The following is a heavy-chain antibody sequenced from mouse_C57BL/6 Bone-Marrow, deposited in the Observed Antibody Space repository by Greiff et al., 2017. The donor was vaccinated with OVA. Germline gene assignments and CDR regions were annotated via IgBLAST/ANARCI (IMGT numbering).Heavy chain of an antibody. J-gene: IGHJ1*03. Sequence: EVQLQQSGPVLARPGASVKMSCKPSGYTFTSYWMHWVNQRPGQGLEWIGAIYPGNSDTSYNQKFKGKAKLTAVPSARTAYMESSSLTNEDSAGYYCTRLGRSYVRYFDVWGTGTTVTVSS. CDR2: IYPGNSDT. CDR3: TRLGRSYVRYFDV. V-gene: IGHV1-5*01. CDR1: GYTFTSYW. D-gene: IGHD1-1*01.